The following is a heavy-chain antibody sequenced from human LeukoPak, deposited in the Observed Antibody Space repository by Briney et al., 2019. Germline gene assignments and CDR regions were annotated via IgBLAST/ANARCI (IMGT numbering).Heavy chain of an antibody. CDR3: ARAGGYSYGYRWFDP. J-gene: IGHJ5*02. D-gene: IGHD5-18*01. CDR1: GRSISRYY. V-gene: IGHV4-59*07. CDR2: IYYSGST. Sequence: SHTLSLLCTVSGRSISRYYWSWIPQPPGKGLEWIGYIYYSGSTNYNPSLKSRVTISVETSNNHFSLKLSSVAAADTAVYYCARAGGYSYGYRWFDPWGEGTLATVSS.